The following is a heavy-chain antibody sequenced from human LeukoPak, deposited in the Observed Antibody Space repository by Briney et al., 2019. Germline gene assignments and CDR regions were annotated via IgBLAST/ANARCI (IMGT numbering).Heavy chain of an antibody. CDR3: TLEYGSGSYSWFDP. CDR2: IRSKDYGGTT. V-gene: IGHV3-49*04. Sequence: GGSLRLSRTPPGFTFGDYAMRWVRQAPGEGAGRVGFIRSKDYGGTTEYAASVKGRFTISRDDSKSIAYLQMNSLKPEDTAVYYCTLEYGSGSYSWFDPWGQGTLVTVSS. CDR1: GFTFGDYA. J-gene: IGHJ5*02. D-gene: IGHD3-10*01.